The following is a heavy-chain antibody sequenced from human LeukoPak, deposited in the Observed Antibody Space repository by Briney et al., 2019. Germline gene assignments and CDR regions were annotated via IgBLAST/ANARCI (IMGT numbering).Heavy chain of an antibody. D-gene: IGHD3/OR15-3a*01. V-gene: IGHV1-2*02. CDR1: GYTFTGCY. J-gene: IGHJ6*03. CDR3: ARDHLDGGSYYYYYYMDV. Sequence: GASVKVSCKASGYTFTGCYMLWVRQAPGQGLEWMGWINPNSGGTNYAQKFQGRVTMTRDTSISTAYMELSRLRSDDTAVYYCARDHLDGGSYYYYYYMDVWGKGTTVTVSS. CDR2: INPNSGGT.